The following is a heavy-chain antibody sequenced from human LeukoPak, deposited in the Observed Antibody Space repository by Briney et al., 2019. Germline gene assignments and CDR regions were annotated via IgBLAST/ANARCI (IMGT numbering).Heavy chain of an antibody. CDR2: IYSGGST. CDR1: GFTVGTNS. V-gene: IGHV3-53*01. Sequence: GGSLRLPCAASGFTVGTNSMSWVRQSPGKGLEWVSVIYSGGSTYYADSVNGRFTISRDNSRNTLLLQMNSLRAEDTALYYCASAREYCGSAECYEYFQHWGQGTLVTVSS. CDR3: ASAREYCGSAECYEYFQH. J-gene: IGHJ1*01. D-gene: IGHD2-21*01.